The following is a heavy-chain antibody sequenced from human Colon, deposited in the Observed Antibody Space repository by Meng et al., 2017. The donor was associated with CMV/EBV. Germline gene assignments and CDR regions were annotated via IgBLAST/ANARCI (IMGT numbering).Heavy chain of an antibody. CDR3: ARGADLDF. CDR1: GFTFETYS. Sequence: GESLKISCAASGFTFETYSMHWVRQAPGKGLEWVSSISYSSSFIYYVDPLKGRFTISRDNAKNSLFLQMNNLRAEDTGVYYCARGADLDFWGQGTLVTVSS. J-gene: IGHJ4*02. CDR2: ISYSSSFI. D-gene: IGHD4/OR15-4a*01. V-gene: IGHV3-21*01.